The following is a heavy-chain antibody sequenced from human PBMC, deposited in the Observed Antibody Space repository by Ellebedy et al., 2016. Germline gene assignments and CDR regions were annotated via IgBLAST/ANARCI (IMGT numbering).Heavy chain of an antibody. Sequence: ASVKVSXXASGYTFTSYAMHWVRQAPGQRLEWMGWINAGNGNTKYSQKFQGRVTITRDTSASTAYMELSSLRSEDTAVYYCARSQSGYWPYYFDYWGQGTLVTVSS. CDR2: INAGNGNT. CDR3: ARSQSGYWPYYFDY. J-gene: IGHJ4*02. CDR1: GYTFTSYA. D-gene: IGHD3-3*01. V-gene: IGHV1-3*01.